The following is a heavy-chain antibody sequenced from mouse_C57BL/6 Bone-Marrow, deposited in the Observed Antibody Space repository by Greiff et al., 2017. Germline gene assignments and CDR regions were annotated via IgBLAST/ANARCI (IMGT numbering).Heavy chain of an antibody. D-gene: IGHD1-1*01. V-gene: IGHV10-1*01. CDR2: IRSKSNNYAT. Sequence: EVKVVESGGGLVQPKGSLKLSCAASGFSFNTYAMNWVRQAPGKGLEWVARIRSKSNNYATYYADSVKDRFTISRDDSESMLYLQMNNLKTEDTAMYYCVRRRFDYYGSTYWYFDVWGTGTTVTVSS. CDR3: VRRRFDYYGSTYWYFDV. CDR1: GFSFNTYA. J-gene: IGHJ1*03.